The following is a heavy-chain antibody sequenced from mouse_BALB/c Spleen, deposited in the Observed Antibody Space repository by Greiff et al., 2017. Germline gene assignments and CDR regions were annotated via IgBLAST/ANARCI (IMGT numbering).Heavy chain of an antibody. CDR3: ARDGNYVAY. D-gene: IGHD2-1*01. CDR2: INPSTGYT. V-gene: IGHV1-7*01. CDR1: GYTFTSYW. Sequence: QVQLQQSGAELAKPGASVKMSCKASGYTFTSYWMHWVKQRPGQGLEWIGYINPSTGYTEYNQKFKDKATLTADKSSSTAYMQLSSLTSEESAVYYCARDGNYVAYWGQGTLVTVSA. J-gene: IGHJ3*01.